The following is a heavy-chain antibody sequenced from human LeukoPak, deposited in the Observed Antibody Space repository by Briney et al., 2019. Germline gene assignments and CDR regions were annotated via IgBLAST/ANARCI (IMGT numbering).Heavy chain of an antibody. CDR1: GGYISSSTYY. D-gene: IGHD3-22*01. Sequence: SETLSLTCTVSGGYISSSTYYWGWIRQPPGKGLEWIGNIYYSGSTYYNPSLKSRVTISVDTSKNQFSLKLNSVTAADTAVYYCARGGHYSDSGGYYHDAFDIWGRGTVVTVSS. J-gene: IGHJ3*02. V-gene: IGHV4-39*01. CDR2: IYYSGST. CDR3: ARGGHYSDSGGYYHDAFDI.